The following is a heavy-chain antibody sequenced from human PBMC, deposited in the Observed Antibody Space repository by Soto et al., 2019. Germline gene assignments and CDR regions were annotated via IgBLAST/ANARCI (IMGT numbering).Heavy chain of an antibody. J-gene: IGHJ4*02. CDR3: VRSAFGYSDTSGYPLTDS. CDR2: MDYNGNS. CDR1: GGSISSSNYY. V-gene: IGHV4-39*01. D-gene: IGHD3-22*01. Sequence: PSETLSLTCTVSGGSISSSNYYWGWIRQPPGEGLEWIGSMDYNGNSYQNPSLKSRVTLSVDTSKSQFSLKLRSVTAADTAVYFCVRSAFGYSDTSGYPLTDSWGQGTLVTVSS.